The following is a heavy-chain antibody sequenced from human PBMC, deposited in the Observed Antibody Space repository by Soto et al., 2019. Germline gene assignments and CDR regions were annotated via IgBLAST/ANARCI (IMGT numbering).Heavy chain of an antibody. Sequence: GASVKVSCKASGGTFSSYAITWVRQAPGQRLEWKGGIIPIFGTANYAQKFQGRVTITADESTSTAYMELSSLRSEDTAVYYCARDRSSSSGYRKYFQHWGQGTLVTVSS. CDR3: ARDRSSSSGYRKYFQH. CDR2: IIPIFGTA. V-gene: IGHV1-69*13. CDR1: GGTFSSYA. J-gene: IGHJ1*01. D-gene: IGHD3-22*01.